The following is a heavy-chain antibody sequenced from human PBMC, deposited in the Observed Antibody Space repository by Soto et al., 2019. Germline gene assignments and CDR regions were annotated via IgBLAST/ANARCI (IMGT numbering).Heavy chain of an antibody. CDR1: GYIFSNYG. D-gene: IGHD3-10*01. CDR2: ISAYNGNT. CDR3: ARANLILWVGESNFDY. Sequence: QVQLVQSGAEVKKPGASVKVSCKASGYIFSNYGFIWVRQAPGQGLEWMGWISAYNGNTNYAQKFQGRVTMTTDTSTSTAYMELRSLRSDDTAVFYCARANLILWVGESNFDYWGQGTLVTVSS. V-gene: IGHV1-18*01. J-gene: IGHJ4*02.